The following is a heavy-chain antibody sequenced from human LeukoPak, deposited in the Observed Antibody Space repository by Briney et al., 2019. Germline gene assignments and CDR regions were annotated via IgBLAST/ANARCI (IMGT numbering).Heavy chain of an antibody. CDR3: ARGKRTYGSSWPYYYDY. V-gene: IGHV3-11*05. D-gene: IGHD6-13*01. CDR2: ISYSLSYT. J-gene: IGHJ4*02. Sequence: PGGSLRLSCAASGFTFSDYYMSWIRQAPGKGLEWVSFISYSLSYTNYAASVKGRFTISRDNAKNSLYLQMHSLRAEDTAVYSCARGKRTYGSSWPYYYDYWGQGTLVTVSS. CDR1: GFTFSDYY.